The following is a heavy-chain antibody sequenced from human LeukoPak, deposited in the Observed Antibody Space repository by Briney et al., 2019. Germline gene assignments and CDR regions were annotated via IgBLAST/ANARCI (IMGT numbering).Heavy chain of an antibody. D-gene: IGHD3-10*01. J-gene: IGHJ4*02. CDR2: ISYGGHNK. CDR3: ARDRGSDADYYASGTYYS. Sequence: GRSLRLSCTASGFSFTNYALHWVRQAPGKGLDWVAAISYGGHNKYYADSVKGRFTISRDNSRDTLYLQMNSLRAEDTALYYCARDRGSDADYYASGTYYSWGRGTLATISS. CDR1: GFSFTNYA. V-gene: IGHV3-30*04.